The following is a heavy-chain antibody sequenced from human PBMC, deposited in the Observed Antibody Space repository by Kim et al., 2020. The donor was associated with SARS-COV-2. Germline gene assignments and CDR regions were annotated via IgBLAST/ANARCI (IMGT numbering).Heavy chain of an antibody. J-gene: IGHJ6*02. CDR2: ISAYNGNT. D-gene: IGHD2-2*01. CDR1: GYTFTSYG. CDR3: ARYRGIVVVPAANVYYYYGMDV. Sequence: ASVKVSCKASGYTFTSYGISWVRQAPGQGLEWMGWISAYNGNTNYAQKLQGRVTMTTDTSTSTAYMELRSLRSDDTAVYYCARYRGIVVVPAANVYYYYGMDVWGQGTTVTVSS. V-gene: IGHV1-18*04.